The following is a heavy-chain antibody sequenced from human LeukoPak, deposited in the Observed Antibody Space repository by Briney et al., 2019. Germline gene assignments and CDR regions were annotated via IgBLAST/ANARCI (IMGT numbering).Heavy chain of an antibody. Sequence: ASVKVSCKASGYTFTSYGISWVRQAPGQGLEWMGWIIDYNGNTNYAQEVQGRVTMTTDTSTSTAYMELRSLRSDDTAVYYCARLVEMATMPFDYWGQGTLVTVSS. V-gene: IGHV1-18*01. D-gene: IGHD5-24*01. CDR2: IIDYNGNT. CDR3: ARLVEMATMPFDY. CDR1: GYTFTSYG. J-gene: IGHJ4*02.